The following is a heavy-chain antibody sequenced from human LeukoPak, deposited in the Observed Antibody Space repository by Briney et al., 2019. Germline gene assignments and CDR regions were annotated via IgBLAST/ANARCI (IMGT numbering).Heavy chain of an antibody. CDR1: GFTFDDYA. CDR2: ISRNSVSI. Sequence: GRSLRLSCAASGFTFDDYAMHWVRQAPGKGLEWVSGISRNSVSIGYADFVKGRFTISRDNSKNTLYLQMNSLRPEDTAVYYCAKGVVAATNAAYYGMDVWGQGTTVTVSS. D-gene: IGHD2-15*01. J-gene: IGHJ6*02. V-gene: IGHV3-9*01. CDR3: AKGVVAATNAAYYGMDV.